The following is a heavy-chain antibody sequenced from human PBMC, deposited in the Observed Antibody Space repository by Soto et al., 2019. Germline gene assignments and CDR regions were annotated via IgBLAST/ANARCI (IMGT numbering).Heavy chain of an antibody. V-gene: IGHV4-31*03. D-gene: IGHD3-10*01. CDR2: IYYSGST. CDR1: GGSISSGGYY. Sequence: QVQLQESGPGLVKPSQTLSLTCTVSGGSISSGGYYWSWIRQHPGKGLEWIGYIYYSGSTYYNPSLKRRVTISVDPSKNQFSLTLSSVTAADTAVYYCARGGGELLGGMDVWGQGTTVTVSS. CDR3: ARGGGELLGGMDV. J-gene: IGHJ6*02.